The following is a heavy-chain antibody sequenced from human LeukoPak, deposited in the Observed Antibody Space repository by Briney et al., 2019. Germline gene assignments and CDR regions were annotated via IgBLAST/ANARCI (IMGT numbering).Heavy chain of an antibody. CDR1: GLSISGQW. CDR3: GYTNNFYH. D-gene: IGHD3-16*02. V-gene: IGHV3-7*01. J-gene: IGHJ4*02. Sequence: QPGESLRLSCVASGLSISGQWMNWVRQAPGQGLEWVANIKHDGSEEYYVDSAKGRFTISRDDGRNSVSLQMNSVRAEDTAVYYCGYTNNFYHWGQGTLVVVSS. CDR2: IKHDGSEE.